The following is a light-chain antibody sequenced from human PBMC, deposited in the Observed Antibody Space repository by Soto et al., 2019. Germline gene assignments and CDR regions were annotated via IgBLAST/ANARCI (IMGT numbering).Light chain of an antibody. V-gene: IGLV1-40*01. CDR1: DSNIVAGFD. Sequence: QSVLTQPPSVSGAPGRTVTISCTVSDSNIVAGFDVHWYQQLPGSAPKLLIYGNTRRPSGVPDRFSGSQSGTSASLAISGLEAEVEGDDYGQSYDSDVTEFYVFGTGTKVTVL. CDR3: QSYDSDVTEFYV. CDR2: GNT. J-gene: IGLJ1*01.